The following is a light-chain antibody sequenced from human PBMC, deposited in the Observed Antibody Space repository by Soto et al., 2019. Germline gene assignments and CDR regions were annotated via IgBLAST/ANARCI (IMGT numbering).Light chain of an antibody. CDR3: SSYTTSNTRQIV. V-gene: IGLV2-8*01. CDR1: SRDGCGYNY. J-gene: IGLJ1*01. CDR2: EVS. Sequence: QSAPTQPPPPSGAPGKSVTISCPGNSRDGCGYNYVSWYQQHPGKAPKLMIYEVSKRPSGVPDRFSGSKSGNTASLTISGLQPEDEADYHCSSYTTSNTRQIVFGTGTKVTVL.